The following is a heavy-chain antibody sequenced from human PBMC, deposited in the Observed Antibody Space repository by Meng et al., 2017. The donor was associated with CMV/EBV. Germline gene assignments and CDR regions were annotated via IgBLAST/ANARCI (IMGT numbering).Heavy chain of an antibody. J-gene: IGHJ4*02. V-gene: IGHV5-51*01. CDR2: IYPGDSDT. CDR3: ARQVDSSFFDY. D-gene: IGHD6-6*01. Sequence: TVSCKGSGYSFTSYWIGWVRQMPGKGLAWMGIIYPGDSDTRYSPSFQGQVTIPADKSISTAYLQWSSLQASDTAMYYCARQVDSSFFDYWGQGTLVTVSS. CDR1: GYSFTSYW.